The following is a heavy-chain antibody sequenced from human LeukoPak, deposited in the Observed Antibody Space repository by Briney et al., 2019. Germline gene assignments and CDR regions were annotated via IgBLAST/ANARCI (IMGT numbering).Heavy chain of an antibody. D-gene: IGHD6-13*01. CDR1: GFTFSSYW. CDR2: INSDGRRA. CDR3: ARGAFQDTSGWYGIDY. J-gene: IGHJ4*02. Sequence: PGGSLRLSCAASGFTFSSYWMHWVRQPPGKGLVWVSRINSDGRRATYADSVEGRFTISRDNAKNTLYLQMNSLRAEDTAVYYCARGAFQDTSGWYGIDYWGQGTLVTVSS. V-gene: IGHV3-74*01.